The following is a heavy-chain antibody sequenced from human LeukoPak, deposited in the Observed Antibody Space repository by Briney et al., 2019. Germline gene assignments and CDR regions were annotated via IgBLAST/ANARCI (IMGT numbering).Heavy chain of an antibody. CDR1: EFTFSVYW. CDR3: ARDNSPGWFDP. J-gene: IGHJ5*02. CDR2: IRGDGART. V-gene: IGHV3-74*01. D-gene: IGHD4-23*01. Sequence: PGGSLRLSCVASEFTFSVYWMHWVRQSPGKGLEWVSRIRGDGARTDYADSVKSRFTVSRDNAKNTVYLQMNSLRAEDTALYYCARDNSPGWFDPWGQGTLVTVSS.